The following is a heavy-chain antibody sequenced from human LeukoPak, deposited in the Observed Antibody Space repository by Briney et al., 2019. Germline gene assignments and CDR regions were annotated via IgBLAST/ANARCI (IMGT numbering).Heavy chain of an antibody. V-gene: IGHV4-34*01. CDR2: INHSGST. Sequence: SETLSLTCAVYGGSFSGYYWSWIRQPPGKGLERIGEINHSGSTNYNPSLKSRVTISVDTSKNQFSLKLSSVTAADTAVYYCARVVGCTNGVCYTRSNWFDPWGQGTLVTVSS. CDR3: ARVVGCTNGVCYTRSNWFDP. J-gene: IGHJ5*02. CDR1: GGSFSGYY. D-gene: IGHD2-8*01.